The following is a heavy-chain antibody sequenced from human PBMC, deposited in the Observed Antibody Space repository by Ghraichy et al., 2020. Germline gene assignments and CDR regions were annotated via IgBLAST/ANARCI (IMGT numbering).Heavy chain of an antibody. V-gene: IGHV3-74*01. D-gene: IGHD6-19*01. J-gene: IGHJ3*01. CDR1: GFTFSTSW. CDR3: ARDHDSGWFPYAPHV. CDR2: IKSDGSDI. Sequence: GGSLRLSCVGSGFTFSTSWMHWVRQVPGKRLEWLARIKSDGSDIRYADSVRGRFSIFRDNARNTLFLQMSSLRVEDTALYFCARDHDSGWFPYAPHVWGPGTRVTVFS.